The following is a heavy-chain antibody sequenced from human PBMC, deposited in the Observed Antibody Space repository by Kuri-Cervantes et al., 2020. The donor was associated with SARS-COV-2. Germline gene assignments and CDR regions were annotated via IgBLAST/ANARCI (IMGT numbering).Heavy chain of an antibody. CDR2: ISYDGSNK. D-gene: IGHD6-13*01. CDR3: ARDPYSSSWYRYYYGMDV. Sequence: GGSLRLSCAASGFTFSSYGMHWVRQALGKGLEWVAVISYDGSNKYYADSVKGRFTISKDNSKNTLYLQMNSLRAEDTAVYYCARDPYSSSWYRYYYGMDVWGQGTTVTVSS. J-gene: IGHJ6*02. CDR1: GFTFSSYG. V-gene: IGHV3-30*03.